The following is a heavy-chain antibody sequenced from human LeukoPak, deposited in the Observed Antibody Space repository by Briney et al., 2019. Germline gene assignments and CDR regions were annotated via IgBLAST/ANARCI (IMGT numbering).Heavy chain of an antibody. CDR2: IKSKTDGGTT. J-gene: IGHJ6*03. V-gene: IGHV3-15*01. CDR1: GFTFSNAW. CDR3: TTDPSWFGKTDYYYYMDV. D-gene: IGHD3-10*01. Sequence: GGSLRLSCAASGFTFSNAWMSWVRQAPGKGLEWVGRIKSKTDGGTTDYAAPVKGRFTISRDDSKNTLYLQMNSLKTEDTAVYYCTTDPSWFGKTDYYYYMDVWGKGTTVTVSS.